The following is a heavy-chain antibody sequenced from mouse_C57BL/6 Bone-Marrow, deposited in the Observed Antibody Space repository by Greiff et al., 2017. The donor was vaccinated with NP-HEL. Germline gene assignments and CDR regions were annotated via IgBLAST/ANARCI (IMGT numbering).Heavy chain of an antibody. CDR3: ARQELGFAY. V-gene: IGHV1-19*01. Sequence: EVQLQESGPVLVKPGASVKMSCKASGYTFTDYYMNWVKQSPGKSLEWIGVINPYNGGTSYNQTFKGKATLTVDKSSSTAYMELNSLTSEDSAVYYCARQELGFAYWGQGTLVTVSA. CDR2: INPYNGGT. J-gene: IGHJ3*01. CDR1: GYTFTDYY.